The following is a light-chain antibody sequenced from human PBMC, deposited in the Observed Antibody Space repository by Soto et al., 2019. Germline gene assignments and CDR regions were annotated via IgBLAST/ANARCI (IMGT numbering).Light chain of an antibody. V-gene: IGKV3-11*01. J-gene: IGKJ5*01. Sequence: EIVLTHSPATLSLSPLERVTLXLRASQRVSTYLAWYQQKPGQAPRLLIYDASSRATGIPARFSGSGSGTDFTLTISSLEPEDFAVYYCQQRSNWPITFGQGTRLEIK. CDR2: DAS. CDR3: QQRSNWPIT. CDR1: QRVSTY.